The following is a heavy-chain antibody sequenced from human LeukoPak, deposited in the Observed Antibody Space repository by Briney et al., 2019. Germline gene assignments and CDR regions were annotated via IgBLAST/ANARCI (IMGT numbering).Heavy chain of an antibody. CDR2: INHSGST. Sequence: SETLSLTCAVYGGSFSGYYRSWIRQPPGKGLEWIGEINHSGSTNYNPSLKSRVTISVDTSKNQFSLKLSSVTAADTAVYYCARYSWRFDYWGQGTLVTVSS. CDR1: GGSFSGYY. V-gene: IGHV4-34*01. D-gene: IGHD5-18*01. J-gene: IGHJ4*02. CDR3: ARYSWRFDY.